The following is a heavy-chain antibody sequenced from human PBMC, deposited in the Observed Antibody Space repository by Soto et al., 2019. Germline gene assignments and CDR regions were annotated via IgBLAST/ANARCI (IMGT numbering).Heavy chain of an antibody. Sequence: SETLSLACTVSGGSISSGGYYWSWIRQHPGKGLEWIGYIYYSGSTYYNPSLKSRVTISVDTSKNQFSLKLSSVTAADTAVYYCARDRSGSSVFYYYYMDVWGKGTTVTVSS. J-gene: IGHJ6*03. V-gene: IGHV4-31*03. D-gene: IGHD6-6*01. CDR3: ARDRSGSSVFYYYYMDV. CDR1: GGSISSGGYY. CDR2: IYYSGST.